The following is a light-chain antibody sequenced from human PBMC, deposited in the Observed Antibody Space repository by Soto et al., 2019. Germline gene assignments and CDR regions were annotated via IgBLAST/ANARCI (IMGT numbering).Light chain of an antibody. CDR1: QGISSY. Sequence: IQLTQSPSSLSAFVGDRVTITCRAGQGISSYLAWFQQKPGKAPKLLIYAASTLQSGVPSRFSGSASGTDFTLTISSLQPEDFATYYCLQVNHYLYTFGQGTKLEIK. J-gene: IGKJ2*01. CDR2: AAS. V-gene: IGKV1-9*01. CDR3: LQVNHYLYT.